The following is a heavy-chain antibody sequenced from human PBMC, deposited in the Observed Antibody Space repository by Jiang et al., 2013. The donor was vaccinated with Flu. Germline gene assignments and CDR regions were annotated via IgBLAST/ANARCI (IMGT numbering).Heavy chain of an antibody. V-gene: IGHV3-30*02. CDR3: ATLRGSSYDTYLLDA. Sequence: RLSCAASGFSYSYYGMYWVRQAPGKGLEWLTSIRFDGSDKYYADSVKGRFTISRDNPKNTLYLQMNGLRPEDTAVYYCATLRGSSYDTYLLDAWGQGTLVTVSA. D-gene: IGHD2-15*01. CDR2: IRFDGSDK. J-gene: IGHJ5*02. CDR1: GFSYSYYG.